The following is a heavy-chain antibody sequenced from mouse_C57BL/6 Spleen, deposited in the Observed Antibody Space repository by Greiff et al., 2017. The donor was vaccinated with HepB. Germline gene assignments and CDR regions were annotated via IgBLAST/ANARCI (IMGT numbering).Heavy chain of an antibody. V-gene: IGHV5-17*01. CDR2: ISSGSSTI. D-gene: IGHD2-3*01. J-gene: IGHJ4*01. CDR1: GFTFSDYG. Sequence: EVMLVESGGGLVKPGGSLKLSCAASGFTFSDYGMHWVRQAPEKGLEWVAYISSGSSTIYYADTVKGRFTISRDNAKNTLFLQMTSLRSEDTAMYYCARVYDGYYHAMDYWGQGTSVTVSS. CDR3: ARVYDGYYHAMDY.